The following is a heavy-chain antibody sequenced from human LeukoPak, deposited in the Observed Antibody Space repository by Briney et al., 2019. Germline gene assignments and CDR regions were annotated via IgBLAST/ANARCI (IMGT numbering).Heavy chain of an antibody. D-gene: IGHD2-15*01. CDR2: IYYNGST. V-gene: IGHV4-59*01. Sequence: PSETLPLTCTVSGGSISYYYWSWIRQSPGKGLEWIGYIYYNGSTNYNPSLKSRVTISVDMSKNQLSLKVTSVTAADTAIYYCARKGGHFDYWGQGTLVTVSS. CDR3: ARKGGHFDY. J-gene: IGHJ4*02. CDR1: GGSISYYY.